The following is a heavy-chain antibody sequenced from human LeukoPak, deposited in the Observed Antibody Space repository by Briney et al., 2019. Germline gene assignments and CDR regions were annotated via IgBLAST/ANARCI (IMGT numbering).Heavy chain of an antibody. CDR3: ARLRWPRGGRSSFDY. CDR1: GYRFTSHW. Sequence: GESLKIPCKGSGYRFTSHWIGWVRQMPGKGLEWMGIVNPDDSDTIYSPSFQGQVPISADESITTAYLQWSSLKASDTAMYYCARLRWPRGGRSSFDYWGQGALVTVSS. CDR2: VNPDDSDT. V-gene: IGHV5-51*01. J-gene: IGHJ4*02. D-gene: IGHD3-10*01.